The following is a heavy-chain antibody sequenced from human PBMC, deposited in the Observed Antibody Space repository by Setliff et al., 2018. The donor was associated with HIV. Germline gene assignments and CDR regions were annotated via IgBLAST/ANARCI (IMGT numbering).Heavy chain of an antibody. J-gene: IGHJ6*03. CDR2: IYYGGST. Sequence: PSETLSLTCTVSGGSISSNSYYWGWIRQPPGKGLEWIGSIYYGGSTYYNPSLKSRVTISVDTSKNQFSLKLSSVTAADTAVYYCARQGGYSGYGFYYYYYYMDVWGKGTTVTVSS. V-gene: IGHV4-39*01. D-gene: IGHD5-12*01. CDR3: ARQGGYSGYGFYYYYYYMDV. CDR1: GGSISSNSYY.